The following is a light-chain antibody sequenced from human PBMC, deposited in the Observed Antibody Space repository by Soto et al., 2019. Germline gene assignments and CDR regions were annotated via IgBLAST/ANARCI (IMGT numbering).Light chain of an antibody. V-gene: IGKV1-5*03. CDR3: QPYNSYRA. CDR2: KAS. Sequence: DIQMTQSPSTLSASVGDRVTITCRASQSIDSWLAWHQQKPGKAPKLLISKASSLESGVPSRFSGSGSGTEFTLTISSLQPDDFATYYCQPYNSYRAFGQGTKVEI. CDR1: QSIDSW. J-gene: IGKJ1*01.